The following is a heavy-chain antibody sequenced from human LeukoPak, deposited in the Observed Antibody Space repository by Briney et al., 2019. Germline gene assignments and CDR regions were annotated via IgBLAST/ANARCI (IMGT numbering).Heavy chain of an antibody. V-gene: IGHV4-34*01. CDR3: ASGYSSGWTNN. CDR1: GGSFSGYY. Sequence: SETLSLTCVVYGGSFSGYYWSWIRQPPGRGLEWIGETNHSGSTNYNPSLKSRVTISVDTSKNQFSLKVSSVTAADTAVYYCASGYSSGWTNNWGQGTLVTVSS. CDR2: TNHSGST. D-gene: IGHD6-19*01. J-gene: IGHJ4*02.